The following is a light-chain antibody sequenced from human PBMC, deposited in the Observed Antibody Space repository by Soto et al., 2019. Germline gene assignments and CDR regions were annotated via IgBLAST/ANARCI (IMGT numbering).Light chain of an antibody. CDR1: QSVSGY. Sequence: EIVLTQSPGTLSLSPGDRATLSCWASQSVSGYLAWYQQKLGQPPRLLIYDAFNRAAGIPDRFSGSGSGTDFTLTISRLEPEDFAVYYCQQYGGSPRTFGQGTKVDIK. CDR2: DAF. J-gene: IGKJ1*01. CDR3: QQYGGSPRT. V-gene: IGKV3-20*01.